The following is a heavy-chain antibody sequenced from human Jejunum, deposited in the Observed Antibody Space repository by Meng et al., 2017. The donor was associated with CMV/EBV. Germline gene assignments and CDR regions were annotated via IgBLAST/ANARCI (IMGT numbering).Heavy chain of an antibody. V-gene: IGHV1-46*04. CDR1: YN. Sequence: YNIHWVRQASGQGLEWKAITRLRSGSTTYARKLQGRVTVTRDTSTSTVYLELSNLRSEETALYYCARAFDIAAQPDLPSYSHIAHWGQGTRVTVSS. J-gene: IGHJ4*02. CDR2: TRLRSGST. CDR3: ARAFDIAAQPDLPSYSHIAH. D-gene: IGHD2-21*01.